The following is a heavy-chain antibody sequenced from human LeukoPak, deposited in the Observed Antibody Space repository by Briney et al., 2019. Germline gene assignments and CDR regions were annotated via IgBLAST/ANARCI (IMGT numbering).Heavy chain of an antibody. V-gene: IGHV1-8*01. J-gene: IGHJ6*02. CDR3: ARTRKTNYYGSGSDGMDV. CDR2: MNPNSGNT. CDR1: GYTFTSYD. Sequence: GASVKVSCKASGYTFTSYDINWVRQATGQGLEWMGWMNPNSGNTGYAQKFQGRVTMTRNTSISTAYMELSSLRSEDTAVYYCARTRKTNYYGSGSDGMDVWGQGTTVTVSS. D-gene: IGHD3-10*01.